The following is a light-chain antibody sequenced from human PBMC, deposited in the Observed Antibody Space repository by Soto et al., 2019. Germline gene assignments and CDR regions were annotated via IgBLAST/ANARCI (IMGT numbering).Light chain of an antibody. CDR1: QYISTY. CDR3: QQNFNFPRT. J-gene: IGKJ1*01. V-gene: IGKV1-39*01. CDR2: AAT. Sequence: DIQMTQSPSSLSASVGDSLTITFRASQYISTYLNWYQHKPGTAPKVLIYAATYLQNGVPSRFSGTGSGADFTLTISSLQPEDFATYYCQQNFNFPRTFGQGTKVDIK.